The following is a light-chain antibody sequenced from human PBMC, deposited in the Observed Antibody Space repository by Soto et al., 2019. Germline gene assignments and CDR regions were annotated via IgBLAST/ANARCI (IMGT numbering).Light chain of an antibody. CDR2: KAS. CDR1: QRISNW. CDR3: QQYDSYPLT. J-gene: IGKJ4*01. Sequence: DIPMAQSPSTLSASVGDRVTITCRASQRISNWLAWYQQKPGKAPNLLIYKASTLETGVPSRFSGSGSETEFTLTISSLQPDDFATYYCQQYDSYPLTFGGGTKVEI. V-gene: IGKV1-5*03.